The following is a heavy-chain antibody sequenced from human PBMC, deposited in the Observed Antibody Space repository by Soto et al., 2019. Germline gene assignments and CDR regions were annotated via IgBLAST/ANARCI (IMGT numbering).Heavy chain of an antibody. CDR2: INPNSGGT. V-gene: IGHV1-2*04. J-gene: IGHJ6*02. CDR3: ARAVGQDYYYGMDV. CDR1: GYTFTGYY. Sequence: ASVKVSCKASGYTFTGYYMHWVRQAPGQGLEWIGWINPNSGGTNYAQKFQGWVTMTRDTSNSTAYMELSRLRSDDTAVYYCARAVGQDYYYGMDVWGQGTTVTVSS.